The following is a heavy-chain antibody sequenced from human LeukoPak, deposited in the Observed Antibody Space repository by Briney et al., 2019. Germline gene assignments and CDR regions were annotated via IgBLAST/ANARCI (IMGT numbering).Heavy chain of an antibody. Sequence: SETLSLSCTVSGGSISSGDYYWSWIRQPPGKGLEWIGYIYYSGSTYYNPSLKSRVTISVDTSKNQFSLKLSSVTAADTAVYYCARAGTIGSDYWGQGTLATVSS. CDR1: GGSISSGDYY. D-gene: IGHD1-26*01. CDR3: ARAGTIGSDY. J-gene: IGHJ4*02. V-gene: IGHV4-30-4*01. CDR2: IYYSGST.